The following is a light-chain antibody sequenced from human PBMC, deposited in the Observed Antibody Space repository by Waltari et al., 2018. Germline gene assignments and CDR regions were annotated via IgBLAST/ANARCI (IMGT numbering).Light chain of an antibody. CDR2: NPN. CDR1: SGSVSTSYY. V-gene: IGLV8-61*01. CDR3: VLYMGSGLNV. Sequence: QTVVTQEPSFSVSPGGTVTLTCGLSSGSVSTSYYPSWSQQTPGQAPRTLIYNPNTRSSGVPDRFSGSILGNKAALTITGAQADDESDYYCVLYMGSGLNVFGSGTKVTVL. J-gene: IGLJ6*01.